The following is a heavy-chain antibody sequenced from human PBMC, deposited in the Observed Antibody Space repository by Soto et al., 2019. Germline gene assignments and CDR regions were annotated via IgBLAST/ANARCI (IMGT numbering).Heavy chain of an antibody. CDR1: GGSINSYDYS. Sequence: PSETLSLTCVVSGGSINSYDYSWAWIRQPPGQGLEWIGYMRHSGNNFFNPSLRSRVTISIDRSKNQFSLKLRSMTAADTAVYFCATFHSRSYFDHYWGQGTLVTVSS. CDR2: MRHSGNN. J-gene: IGHJ4*02. CDR3: ATFHSRSYFDHY. V-gene: IGHV4-30-2*01. D-gene: IGHD3-22*01.